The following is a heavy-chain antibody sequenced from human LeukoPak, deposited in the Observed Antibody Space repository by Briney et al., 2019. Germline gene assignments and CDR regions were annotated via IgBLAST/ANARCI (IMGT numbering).Heavy chain of an antibody. CDR1: GYTFTSYD. CDR2: IIPIFGTA. Sequence: SVKVSCKASGYTFTSYDINWVRQAPGQGLEWMGGIIPIFGTANYAQKFQGRVTITADESTSTAYMELSSLRSEDTAVYYCARGLQLTAIDYWGQGTLVTVSS. CDR3: ARGLQLTAIDY. D-gene: IGHD6-13*01. J-gene: IGHJ4*02. V-gene: IGHV1-69*13.